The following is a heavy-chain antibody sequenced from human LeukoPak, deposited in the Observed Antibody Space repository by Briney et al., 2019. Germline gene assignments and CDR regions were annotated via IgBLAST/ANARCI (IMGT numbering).Heavy chain of an antibody. J-gene: IGHJ6*02. CDR3: ARDPDIAVAGALAHYGMDV. CDR1: GFTFSSYG. CDR2: IWYDGSNK. V-gene: IGHV3-33*01. Sequence: GGSLRLSCAASGFTFSSYGMHWVRQAPGKGLEWVAVIWYDGSNKYYADSVKGRFTISRDNSKNTLYLQMNSLRAEDTAVYYCARDPDIAVAGALAHYGMDVWGQGTTVTVSS. D-gene: IGHD6-19*01.